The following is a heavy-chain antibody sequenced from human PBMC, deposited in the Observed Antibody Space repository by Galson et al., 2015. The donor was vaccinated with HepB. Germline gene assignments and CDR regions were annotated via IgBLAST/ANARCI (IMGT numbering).Heavy chain of an antibody. V-gene: IGHV1-69*06. D-gene: IGHD1-14*01. Sequence: SVKVSCKASGGTFSSYAFSWVRQAPGQGLEWVGGIIPIFGTANYAQKFQGRVTITADKSTSTAYMELSSLRSEDTAVYYCAKPGAPYYYYAMDVWGQGTTVTVSS. CDR3: AKPGAPYYYYAMDV. CDR2: IIPIFGTA. CDR1: GGTFSSYA. J-gene: IGHJ6*02.